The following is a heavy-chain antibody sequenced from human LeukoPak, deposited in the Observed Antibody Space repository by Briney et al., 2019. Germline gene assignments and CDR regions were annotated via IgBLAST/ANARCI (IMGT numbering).Heavy chain of an antibody. V-gene: IGHV4-59*12. CDR3: ARGGYGAFDI. D-gene: IGHD3-16*01. CDR1: GGSISSYY. J-gene: IGHJ3*02. CDR2: IYYSGST. Sequence: SETLSLTCTVSGGSISSYYWSWIRQPPGKGLEWIGYIYYSGSTYYNPSLKSRVTISVDTSKNQFSLKLSSVTAADTAVYYCARGGYGAFDIWGQGTMVTVSS.